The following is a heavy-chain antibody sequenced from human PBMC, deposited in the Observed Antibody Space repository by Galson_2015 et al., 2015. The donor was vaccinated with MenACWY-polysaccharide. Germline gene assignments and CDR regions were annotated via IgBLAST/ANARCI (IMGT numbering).Heavy chain of an antibody. V-gene: IGHV3-21*01. Sequence: SLRLSCAASGFTFSDYNMIWVRQAPGKGLEWVSYISSSTIYKYYADSVKGRFTISRDNAKNSLHLRMNSLRAEDTAVYYCGVHGDYWGQGTLVTVSS. J-gene: IGHJ4*02. CDR2: ISSSTIYK. CDR3: GVHGDY. CDR1: GFTFSDYN.